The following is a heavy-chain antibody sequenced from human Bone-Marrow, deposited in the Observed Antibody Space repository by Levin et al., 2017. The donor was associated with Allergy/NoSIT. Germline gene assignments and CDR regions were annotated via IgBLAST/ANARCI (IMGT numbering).Heavy chain of an antibody. CDR1: GFTFSTSA. CDR2: ITQSGGDT. CDR3: AKVRRGLDAFDI. Sequence: GGSLRLSCAASGFTFSTSAMSWVRQAPGKGLEWVSSITQSGGDTYYAASVKGRFTISRDNSNNTLYLHMNGLTAEDTALYYCAKVRRGLDAFDIWGQGTMVTVSS. J-gene: IGHJ3*02. D-gene: IGHD3/OR15-3a*01. V-gene: IGHV3-23*01.